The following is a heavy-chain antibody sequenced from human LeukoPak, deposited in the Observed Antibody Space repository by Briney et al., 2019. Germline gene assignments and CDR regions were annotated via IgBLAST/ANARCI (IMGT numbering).Heavy chain of an antibody. CDR2: IYHSGST. Sequence: PSGTLSLTCAVSGGSISSGGYSWSWIRQPPGKGLEWIGYIYHSGSTYYNPSLKSRVTISVDRSKNQFSLKLSSVTAADTAVYYCARTSVRYGVDNCGQGTLVPVSS. CDR3: ARTSVRYGVDN. V-gene: IGHV4-30-2*01. CDR1: GGSISSGGYS. J-gene: IGHJ1*01. D-gene: IGHD3-10*01.